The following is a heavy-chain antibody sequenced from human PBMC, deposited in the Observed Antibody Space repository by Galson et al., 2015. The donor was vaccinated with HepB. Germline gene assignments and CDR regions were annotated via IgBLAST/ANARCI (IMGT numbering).Heavy chain of an antibody. CDR3: ARGVAASGLSYWLDS. J-gene: IGHJ5*01. CDR2: IWPRDSNT. D-gene: IGHD2-15*01. V-gene: IGHV5-51*03. CDR1: GYSFVNYW. Sequence: QSGAEVKKPGESLQISCETSGYSFVNYWIVWVRQTPGKGLEWMGIIWPRDSNTVYSPSFQGQVTISADKSISTAFLQWRSLKASDTAIYYCARGVAASGLSYWLDSWGQGTLVTVST.